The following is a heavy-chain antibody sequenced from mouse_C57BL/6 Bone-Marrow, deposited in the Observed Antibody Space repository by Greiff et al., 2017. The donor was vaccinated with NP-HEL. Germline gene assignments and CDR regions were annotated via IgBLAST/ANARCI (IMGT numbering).Heavy chain of an antibody. D-gene: IGHD1-2*01. V-gene: IGHV1-50*01. Sequence: QVQLKQPGAELVKPGASVKLSCKASGYTFTSYWMQWVKQRPGQGLEWIGEIDPSDSYTNYNQKFKGKATLTVDTSSSTAYMQLSSLTSEDSAVYYCAREGFHSTATLFDYWGQGTTLTVSS. CDR2: IDPSDSYT. CDR1: GYTFTSYW. CDR3: AREGFHSTATLFDY. J-gene: IGHJ2*01.